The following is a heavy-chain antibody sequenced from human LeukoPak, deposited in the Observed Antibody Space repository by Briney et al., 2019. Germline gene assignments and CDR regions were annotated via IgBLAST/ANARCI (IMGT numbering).Heavy chain of an antibody. Sequence: SLRLSCAPSGFTSSIYATNWVPHSPGEGLEWVSGIRCISDSITYADSVKGRSTIPRNNPKNSLYLQMNSLRAEDPPFYYCPKANGKTYYFDDWGQGTIVTVSS. CDR2: IRCISDSI. CDR1: GFTSSIYA. CDR3: PKANGKTYYFDD. V-gene: IGHV3-9*02. D-gene: IGHD4-17*01. J-gene: IGHJ4*01.